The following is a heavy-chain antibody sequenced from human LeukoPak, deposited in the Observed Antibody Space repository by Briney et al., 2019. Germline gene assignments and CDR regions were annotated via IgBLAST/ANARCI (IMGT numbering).Heavy chain of an antibody. CDR3: ARAPTSEQQLQFDY. J-gene: IGHJ4*02. V-gene: IGHV3-21*01. D-gene: IGHD6-13*01. CDR2: ISSSSSYI. CDR1: GFTFSSYG. Sequence: GGSLRLSCAASGFTFSSYGMHWVRQAPGKGLEWVSSISSSSSYIFYADSVKGRFTISRDNAKNSLYLQMNSLRAEDTAMYYCARAPTSEQQLQFDYWGQGTLVTVSS.